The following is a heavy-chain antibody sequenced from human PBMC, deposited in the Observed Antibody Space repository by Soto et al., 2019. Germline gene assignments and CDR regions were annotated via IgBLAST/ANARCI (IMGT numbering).Heavy chain of an antibody. V-gene: IGHV1-18*01. CDR3: ARVYCSGGRCYYYMDV. CDR2: ISAYNGNK. CDR1: GYTFTSYG. J-gene: IGHJ6*03. D-gene: IGHD2-15*01. Sequence: QVQLVQSGAEVKKPGASVKVSCKASGYTFTSYGIRWVRQDPGQGLEWMGWISAYNGNKNYAQKFQGRVTMTTDTSTSTAYMELRSRSSDDTAVYYCARVYCSGGRCYYYMDVWGKGTTVTVSS.